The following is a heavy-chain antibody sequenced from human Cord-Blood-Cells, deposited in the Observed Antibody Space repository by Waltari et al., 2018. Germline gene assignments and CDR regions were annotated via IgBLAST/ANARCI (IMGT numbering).Heavy chain of an antibody. V-gene: IGHV4-30-4*01. Sequence: QVQLQESGPGLVKPSQTLSLTCTVPGGSLSRVDYYGSWTRHPPGKGLEWIGYIYYSGSTYYNPSLKSRVTISVDTSKNQFSLKLSSVTAADTAVYYCARDKPYSSSSRYGMDVWGQGTTVTVSS. J-gene: IGHJ6*02. CDR2: IYYSGST. D-gene: IGHD6-6*01. CDR1: GGSLSRVDYY. CDR3: ARDKPYSSSSRYGMDV.